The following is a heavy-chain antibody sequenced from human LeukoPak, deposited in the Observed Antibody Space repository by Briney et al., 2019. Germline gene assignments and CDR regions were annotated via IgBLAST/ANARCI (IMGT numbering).Heavy chain of an antibody. CDR1: GFTFSSYS. CDR2: ISSSRSYI. V-gene: IGHV3-21*01. CDR3: ARFIAAPYYFDY. Sequence: GGSLSLSCAASGFTFSSYSMNWVRQAPGKGLEWVSFISSSRSYIYYADSVKGRFTISRDNAKNSLYLQMNSLRAEDTAVYYCARFIAAPYYFDYWGRGTLVTVSS. D-gene: IGHD6-13*01. J-gene: IGHJ4*02.